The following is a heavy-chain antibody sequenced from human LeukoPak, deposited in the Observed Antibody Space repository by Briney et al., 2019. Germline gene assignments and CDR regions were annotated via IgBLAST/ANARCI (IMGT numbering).Heavy chain of an antibody. CDR2: TSDRGDYT. Sequence: GGSLRLSCAASGFTFSSYSMSWVRQAPGKGLERVSGTSDRGDYTYYADSVKGRFTISRDTSKNTLYLQMNSLRAEDTALYFCAKKAQYDGHYPLDYWGQGTLVTVSA. V-gene: IGHV3-23*01. J-gene: IGHJ4*02. D-gene: IGHD4/OR15-4a*01. CDR3: AKKAQYDGHYPLDY. CDR1: GFTFSSYS.